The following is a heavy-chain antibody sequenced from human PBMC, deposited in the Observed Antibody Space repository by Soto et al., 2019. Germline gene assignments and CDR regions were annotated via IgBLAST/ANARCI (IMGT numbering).Heavy chain of an antibody. J-gene: IGHJ5*02. CDR2: IYYSGST. Sequence: PSETLSLTCTVSGGSISSYYWSWIRQPPGKGLEWIGYIYYSGSTNYNPSIKSRVTISVDTSKNQFSLKLSSVTAADTAVYYCARYYDSSGYYYGGYNWFDPWGQGTLVTVSS. CDR3: ARYYDSSGYYYGGYNWFDP. CDR1: GGSISSYY. V-gene: IGHV4-59*08. D-gene: IGHD3-22*01.